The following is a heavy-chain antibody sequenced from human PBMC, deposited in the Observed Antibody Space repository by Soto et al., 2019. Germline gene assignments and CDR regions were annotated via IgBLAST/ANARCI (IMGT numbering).Heavy chain of an antibody. J-gene: IGHJ6*02. D-gene: IGHD2-8*01. CDR2: ISGSGGST. V-gene: IGHV3-23*01. CDR3: AKDRGYCTNGVCSMGMDV. Sequence: GGSLRLSCAASGFAFSSYAMSWVRQAPGKGLEWVSAISGSGGSTYYADSVKGRFTISRDNSKNTLYLQMNSLRAEDTAVYYCAKDRGYCTNGVCSMGMDVWGQGTTVTVSS. CDR1: GFAFSSYA.